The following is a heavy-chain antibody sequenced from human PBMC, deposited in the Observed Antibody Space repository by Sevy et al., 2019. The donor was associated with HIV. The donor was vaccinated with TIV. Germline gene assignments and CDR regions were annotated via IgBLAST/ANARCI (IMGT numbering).Heavy chain of an antibody. CDR3: ARGAAGAFDY. V-gene: IGHV3-21*01. CDR2: ISSSSSYI. D-gene: IGHD6-25*01. CDR1: GFTFSSYA. J-gene: IGHJ4*02. Sequence: GGSLRLSCAASGFTFSSYAMHWVRQAPGKGLEWVSSISSSSSYIYYADSVKGRFTISRDNAKNSLYLQMNSLRAEDTAVYYCARGAAGAFDYWGQGTLVTVSS.